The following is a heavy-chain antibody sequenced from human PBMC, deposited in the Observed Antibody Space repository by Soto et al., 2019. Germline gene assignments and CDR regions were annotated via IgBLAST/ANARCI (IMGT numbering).Heavy chain of an antibody. D-gene: IGHD6-6*01. CDR1: GYSFTSNW. CDR3: TRELDFTTSSAHGS. J-gene: IGHJ5*02. CDR2: IYPGDSDT. Sequence: PGESLKISCKGSGYSFTSNWIGWVRQMPGEGLEWMGIIYPGDSDTRYSPSFQGQVTISADKSITTAYLQWSSLKASDTAMYYCTRELDFTTSSAHGSWGQGTLVTVSS. V-gene: IGHV5-51*01.